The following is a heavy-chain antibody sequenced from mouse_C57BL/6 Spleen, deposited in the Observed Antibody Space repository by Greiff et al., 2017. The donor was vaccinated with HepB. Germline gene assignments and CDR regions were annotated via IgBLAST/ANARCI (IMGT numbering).Heavy chain of an antibody. Sequence: VQLKESEGGLVQPGSSMKLSCTASGFTFSDYYMAWVRQVPEKGLEWVANINYDGSSTYYLDSLKSRFIISRDNAKNILYLQMSSLKSEDTATYYCARDRAYYSNYGGFAYWGQGTLVTVSA. CDR1: GFTFSDYY. D-gene: IGHD2-5*01. CDR2: INYDGSST. CDR3: ARDRAYYSNYGGFAY. J-gene: IGHJ3*01. V-gene: IGHV5-16*01.